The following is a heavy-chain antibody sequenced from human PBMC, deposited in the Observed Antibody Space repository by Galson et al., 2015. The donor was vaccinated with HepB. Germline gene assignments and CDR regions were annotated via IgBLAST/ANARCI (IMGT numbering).Heavy chain of an antibody. J-gene: IGHJ6*02. V-gene: IGHV3-30*04. CDR2: ISYDGSNK. Sequence: SLRLSCAASGFTFSSYAMHWVRQAPGKGLEWVAVISYDGSNKYYADSVKGRFTISRDNSKNTLYLQMNSLRAEDTAVYYCARTTVTTVYYYYGMDVWGQGTTVTVSS. D-gene: IGHD4-17*01. CDR3: ARTTVTTVYYYYGMDV. CDR1: GFTFSSYA.